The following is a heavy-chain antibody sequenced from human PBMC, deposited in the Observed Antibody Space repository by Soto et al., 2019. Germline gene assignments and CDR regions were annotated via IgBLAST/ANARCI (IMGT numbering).Heavy chain of an antibody. CDR3: AREGVAAPYYYYGMDV. D-gene: IGHD2-15*01. CDR2: ISYTGST. V-gene: IGHV4-59*01. Sequence: SETLSLTCTVSGDSIRSYYWSWVRQPPGKGLEWIGYISYTGSTRYNPSLKSRVTISADTSKSQFSLKLSSVTTADTALYYCAREGVAAPYYYYGMDVWGQGSTVTVSS. CDR1: GDSIRSYY. J-gene: IGHJ6*02.